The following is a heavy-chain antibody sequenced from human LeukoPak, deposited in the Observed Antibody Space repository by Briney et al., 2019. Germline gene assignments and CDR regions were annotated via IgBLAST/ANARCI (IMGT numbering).Heavy chain of an antibody. CDR2: INHRGST. CDR3: ARLVDIVAETDY. Sequence: PSETLSLTCAVYGGSFSGYYWSWIRQPPGKGLEWIGEINHRGSTNYNPSLKSRVTISVDTSKNQFSLKLSSVTAADTAVYYCARLVDIVAETDYWGQGTLVTVSS. CDR1: GGSFSGYY. V-gene: IGHV4-34*01. D-gene: IGHD5-12*01. J-gene: IGHJ4*02.